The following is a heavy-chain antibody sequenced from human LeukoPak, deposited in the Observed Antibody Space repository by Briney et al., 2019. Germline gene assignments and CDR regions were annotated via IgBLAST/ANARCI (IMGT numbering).Heavy chain of an antibody. D-gene: IGHD3-10*01. J-gene: IGHJ5*02. CDR3: ARGFGNVRGVA. Sequence: SETLSLTCAVYGGSLSGDYWSLIRQPPGKGLEWIGEINHSGNTNYNPSLESRVTISVDTSKNQFPLKLTSVTAADTAVYYCARGFGNVRGVAWGQGTLVTVSS. CDR1: GGSLSGDY. V-gene: IGHV4-34*01. CDR2: INHSGNT.